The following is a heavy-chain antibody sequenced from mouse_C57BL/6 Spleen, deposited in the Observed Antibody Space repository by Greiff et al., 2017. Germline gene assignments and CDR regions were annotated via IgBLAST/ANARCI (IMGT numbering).Heavy chain of an antibody. CDR3: ARGRSYYRNYYCDY. D-gene: IGHD2-12*01. CDR1: GYTFTDYY. Sequence: EVKLQQSGPVLVKPGASVKMSCKASGYTFTDYYMNWVKQSHGKSLEWIGVINPYNGGTSYNQKFKGKATLTVDKSSSTAYMELNSLTSEDSAVYYCARGRSYYRNYYCDYWGQGTTLTVSS. J-gene: IGHJ2*01. CDR2: INPYNGGT. V-gene: IGHV1-19*01.